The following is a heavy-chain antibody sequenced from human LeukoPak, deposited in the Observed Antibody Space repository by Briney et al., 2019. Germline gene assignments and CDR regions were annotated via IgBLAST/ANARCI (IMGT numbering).Heavy chain of an antibody. Sequence: GGSLRLSCAASGFTFSSYAMSWVRQAPGKGLEWVSAISGSGGSTYYADSVKGRFTISRDNAKNSLYLQMNSLRAEDTAVYYCAKFIAAPFYFDYWGQGTLVTVSS. V-gene: IGHV3-23*01. CDR3: AKFIAAPFYFDY. CDR1: GFTFSSYA. J-gene: IGHJ4*02. CDR2: ISGSGGST. D-gene: IGHD6-13*01.